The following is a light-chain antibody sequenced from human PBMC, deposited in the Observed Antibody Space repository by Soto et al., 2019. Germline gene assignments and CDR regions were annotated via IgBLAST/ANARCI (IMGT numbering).Light chain of an antibody. CDR3: QQYGSSPLT. J-gene: IGKJ4*01. CDR1: QSVNSNY. CDR2: GAS. Sequence: EIVLTQSPGTLSLSTGERATLSCRASQSVNSNYLAWYQQKPGQAPRLLVYGASSRATGIPDRFSGSGSATDFTLTISRLEPEDFAVYYCQQYGSSPLTFGGGTKVDIK. V-gene: IGKV3-20*01.